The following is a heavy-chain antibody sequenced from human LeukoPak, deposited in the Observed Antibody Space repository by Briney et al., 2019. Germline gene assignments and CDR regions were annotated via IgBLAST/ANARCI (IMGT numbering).Heavy chain of an antibody. J-gene: IGHJ4*02. CDR1: GYTFTSYA. CDR2: INAGNGNT. CDR3: ARAPYYYDSSGYLIDY. Sequence: ASVKVSCKASGYTFTSYAMHSVRQTPGQRLEWMGWINAGNGNTKYSQKFQGRVTITRDTSASTAYMELSSLRSEDTAVYYCARAPYYYDSSGYLIDYWGQGTLVTVSS. D-gene: IGHD3-22*01. V-gene: IGHV1-3*01.